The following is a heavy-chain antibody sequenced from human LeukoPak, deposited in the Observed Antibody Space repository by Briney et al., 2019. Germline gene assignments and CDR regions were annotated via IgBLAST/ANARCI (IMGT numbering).Heavy chain of an antibody. CDR3: ARGGPYYYGSGSYPYFDY. CDR2: IYYSGST. J-gene: IGHJ4*02. V-gene: IGHV4-59*01. D-gene: IGHD3-10*01. Sequence: PSETLSLTCTVSGGSISSYYWSWIRQPPGKGLEWIGYIYYSGSTNYNPSLKSRVTISVDTSKNQFSLKLSSVTAADTAVYYCARGGPYYYGSGSYPYFDYWGQGTLVTVSS. CDR1: GGSISSYY.